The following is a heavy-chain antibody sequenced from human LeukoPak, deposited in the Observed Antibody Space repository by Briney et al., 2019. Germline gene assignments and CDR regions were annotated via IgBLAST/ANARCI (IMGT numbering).Heavy chain of an antibody. D-gene: IGHD3-3*01. CDR1: GYTFTSYD. J-gene: IGHJ5*02. Sequence: GASVKVSCKASGYTFTSYDINWVRQATGQGLEWMGWMNPNSGNTGYAQKFQGRITMTRDTSTSTVYMELSSLRSEDTAVYYCARGPHLEWLSPYNWFDPWGQGTLVTVSS. CDR3: ARGPHLEWLSPYNWFDP. CDR2: MNPNSGNT. V-gene: IGHV1-8*01.